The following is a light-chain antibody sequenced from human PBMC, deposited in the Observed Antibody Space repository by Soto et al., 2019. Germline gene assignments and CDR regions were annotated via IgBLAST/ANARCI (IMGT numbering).Light chain of an antibody. V-gene: IGKV3-20*01. CDR3: QQYGSSPIT. CDR2: GAS. CDR1: QGIGDT. Sequence: EVVMRQSPATLPVSPGEGATLSCRASQGIGDTLAWYQHKPGQTPRLLIYGASSRATGIPDRFSGSGSGTDFTLTISRLEPEDFAVYYCQQYGSSPITFGQGTRLEIK. J-gene: IGKJ5*01.